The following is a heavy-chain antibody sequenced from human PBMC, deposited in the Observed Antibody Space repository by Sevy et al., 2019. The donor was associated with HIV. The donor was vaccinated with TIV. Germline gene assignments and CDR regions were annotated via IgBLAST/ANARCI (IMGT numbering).Heavy chain of an antibody. CDR3: AGENAWGRGYS. CDR2: IYYNGHI. Sequence: SETLSLTCTVSGGSITSLYWNWIRQPPGKGLEWIANIYYNGHINYNPSLKSLVTLSLDTSKNHFSRRLSYVPAADTAMYYCAGENAWGRGYSWGQGTLVTVSS. V-gene: IGHV4-59*11. J-gene: IGHJ4*02. CDR1: GGSITSLY. D-gene: IGHD1-26*01.